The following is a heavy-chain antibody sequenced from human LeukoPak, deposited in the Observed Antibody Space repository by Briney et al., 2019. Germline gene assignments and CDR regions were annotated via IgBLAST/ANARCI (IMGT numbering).Heavy chain of an antibody. CDR3: AREAVENYFDY. J-gene: IGHJ4*02. V-gene: IGHV1-69*13. Sequence: GASVKVSCKASGYTFSSYAISWVRQAPGQGLEWMGGIIPIFGTANYAQKFQGRVTITADESTSTAYMELSSLRSEDTAVYYCAREAVENYFDYWGQGTLVTVSS. CDR2: IIPIFGTA. CDR1: GYTFSSYA.